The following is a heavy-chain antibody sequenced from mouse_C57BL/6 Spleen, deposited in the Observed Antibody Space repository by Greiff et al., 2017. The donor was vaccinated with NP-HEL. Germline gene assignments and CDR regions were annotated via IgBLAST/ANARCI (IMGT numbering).Heavy chain of an antibody. Sequence: EVHLVESGGGLVKPGGSLKLSCAASGFTFSDYGMHWVRQAPEKGLEWVAYISSGSSTIYYADTVKGRFTISRDNAKNTLFLQMTSLRSEDTAMYYCARDSSGYVGYFDYWGQGTTLTVSS. D-gene: IGHD3-2*02. V-gene: IGHV5-17*01. CDR3: ARDSSGYVGYFDY. CDR2: ISSGSSTI. CDR1: GFTFSDYG. J-gene: IGHJ2*01.